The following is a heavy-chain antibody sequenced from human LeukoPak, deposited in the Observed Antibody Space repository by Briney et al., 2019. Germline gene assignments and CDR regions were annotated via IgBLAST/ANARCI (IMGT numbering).Heavy chain of an antibody. D-gene: IGHD6-13*01. CDR3: ARAGWGQQLIWFDP. CDR2: IYYSGST. V-gene: IGHV4-59*01. Sequence: PSETLSLTCTVSGGSISSYYWSWIRQPPGKGLEWIGYIYYSGSTNYNPSLKSRVTISVDTSKNQFSLKLSSVTAADTAVYYCARAGWGQQLIWFDPWGQGTLVTVSS. CDR1: GGSISSYY. J-gene: IGHJ5*02.